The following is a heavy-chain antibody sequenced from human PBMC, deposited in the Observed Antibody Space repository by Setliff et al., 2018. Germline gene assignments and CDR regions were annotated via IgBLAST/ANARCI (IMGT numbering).Heavy chain of an antibody. CDR3: ARRSSFWSGYFDY. D-gene: IGHD3-3*01. CDR1: GGSFSGYY. Sequence: SETLSLTCAVYGGSFSGYYWSWIRQPPGRGLEWIGEINHNGGTNYNPSLKSRVTISIYTSKNQFSLNLSSVTAADTAVYYCARRSSFWSGYFDYWGQGTLVTVSS. J-gene: IGHJ4*02. CDR2: INHNGGT. V-gene: IGHV4-34*01.